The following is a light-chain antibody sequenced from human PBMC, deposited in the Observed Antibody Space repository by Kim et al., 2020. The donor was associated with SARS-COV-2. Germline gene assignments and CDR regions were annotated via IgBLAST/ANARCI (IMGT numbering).Light chain of an antibody. Sequence: PGETATITGWGNNFGSNSVHWYQQRPGQAPALVMYSGSDRPSGIPERFSGSNSGNTATLTISRVEAGDGADYYCQVWDVSSDHPYVFGTGTKVTVL. J-gene: IGLJ1*01. CDR3: QVWDVSSDHPYV. CDR2: SGS. CDR1: NFGSNS. V-gene: IGLV3-21*04.